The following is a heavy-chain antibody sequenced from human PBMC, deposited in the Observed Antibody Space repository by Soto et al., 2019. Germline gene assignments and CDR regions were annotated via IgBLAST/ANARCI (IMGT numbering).Heavy chain of an antibody. D-gene: IGHD2-15*01. CDR2: IYYSGST. J-gene: IGHJ5*02. CDR3: AGRDIVVDPNWFDP. Sequence: ETLSLTCTVSGGSISSSSYYWGWIRQPPGKGLEWIGSIYYSGSTYYNPSLKSRVTISVDTSKNQFSLKLSSVTAADTAVYYCAGRDIVVDPNWFDPWGQGTLVTVSS. V-gene: IGHV4-39*01. CDR1: GGSISSSSYY.